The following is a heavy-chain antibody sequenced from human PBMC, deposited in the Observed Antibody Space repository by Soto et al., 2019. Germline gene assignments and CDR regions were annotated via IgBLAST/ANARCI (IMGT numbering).Heavy chain of an antibody. J-gene: IGHJ6*02. D-gene: IGHD6-19*01. Sequence: QLQLQESGPGLVKPSETLSLTCTVSGGSISSSSYYWGWIRQPPGKGLEWIGSVYYSGSTYSNPSLKSRVPISVATSKNQIYLKLSSVTAADTAVYYCAMHTSFGALAGTRNYYSYYGMDVWGQGTTVTVSS. CDR3: AMHTSFGALAGTRNYYSYYGMDV. V-gene: IGHV4-39*01. CDR2: VYYSGST. CDR1: GGSISSSSYY.